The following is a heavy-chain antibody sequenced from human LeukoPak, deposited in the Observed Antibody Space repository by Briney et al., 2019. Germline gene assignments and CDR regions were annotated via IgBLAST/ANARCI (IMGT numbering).Heavy chain of an antibody. D-gene: IGHD6-19*01. V-gene: IGHV3-23*01. CDR3: AKDRPYSSGWYLIFDY. Sequence: GGSLRLSCAASGFAFNSYAMNWVRQAPGKGLEWVSAISGSGGSAYYADSVKGRFTISRDNSKNTLHLQMNSLRAEDTAVYYCAKDRPYSSGWYLIFDYWGQGTLVTVSS. J-gene: IGHJ4*02. CDR2: ISGSGGSA. CDR1: GFAFNSYA.